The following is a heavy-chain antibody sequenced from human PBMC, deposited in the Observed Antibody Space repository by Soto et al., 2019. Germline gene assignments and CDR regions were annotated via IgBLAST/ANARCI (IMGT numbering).Heavy chain of an antibody. CDR2: IYHSGSS. Sequence: QVHLQESGPGVVKPSGTLSLSCVVSGGSVGSNNWWSWVRQAPGKGLEWLGEIYHSGSSRYSPSLKGRLTLSLDNSKTHFSLTLSSVTAADTAVYYCATWKTTTFDIWGPGTLVTVAS. CDR1: GGSVGSNNW. CDR3: ATWKTTTFDI. D-gene: IGHD1-1*01. J-gene: IGHJ3*02. V-gene: IGHV4-4*02.